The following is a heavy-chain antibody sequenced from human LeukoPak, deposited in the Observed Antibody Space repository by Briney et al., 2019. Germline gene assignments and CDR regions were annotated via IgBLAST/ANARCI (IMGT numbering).Heavy chain of an antibody. CDR2: INHSGST. Sequence: SETLSLTCAVYGGSFSGYYWSWIRQPPGKGLEWIGEINHSGSTNYNPSLKSRVTISVDTSKNQFSLKLSSVTAADTAVYYCASSSGDILTGYYVSGMDVWGQGTTVTVSS. D-gene: IGHD3-9*01. CDR3: ASSSGDILTGYYVSGMDV. CDR1: GGSFSGYY. V-gene: IGHV4-34*01. J-gene: IGHJ6*02.